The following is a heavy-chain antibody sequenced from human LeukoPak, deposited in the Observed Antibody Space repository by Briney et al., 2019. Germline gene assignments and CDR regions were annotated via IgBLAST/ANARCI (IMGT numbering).Heavy chain of an antibody. CDR3: ATGGSSWYPNFDY. V-gene: IGHV1-24*01. Sequence: ASVKVSCKVSGYTLTELSMHWVRQAPGKGLEWMGGFDPEDGETIYAQKFQGRVTMTEDTPTDTAYMELSSLRSEDTAVYYCATGGSSWYPNFDYWGQGTLVTASS. CDR2: FDPEDGET. J-gene: IGHJ4*02. CDR1: GYTLTELS. D-gene: IGHD6-13*01.